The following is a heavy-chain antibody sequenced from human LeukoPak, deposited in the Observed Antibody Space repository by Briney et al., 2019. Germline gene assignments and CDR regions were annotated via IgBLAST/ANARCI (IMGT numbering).Heavy chain of an antibody. CDR2: IYPRDGST. V-gene: IGHV1-46*01. CDR1: GYTFTNNY. J-gene: IGHJ4*02. Sequence: PRASVKVACTASGYTFTNNYLHWVRQAPGQGLEWVGMIYPRDGSTSYAQNFQGRVTVTRDTSTTTVHMELRGLRSEDTAVYYCARDQEGFDYWGQGTVVTVSS. CDR3: ARDQEGFDY.